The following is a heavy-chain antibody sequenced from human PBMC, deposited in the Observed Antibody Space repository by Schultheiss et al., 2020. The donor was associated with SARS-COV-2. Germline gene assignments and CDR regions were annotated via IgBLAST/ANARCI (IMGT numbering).Heavy chain of an antibody. V-gene: IGHV1-8*02. Sequence: ASVKVSCKASGYTFTGHYMHWVRQAPGQGLEWMGWINPNSGNTGYPQKFQGRVTMTRNTSISTAYMELSSLRSEDTAVYYCASPIAAAGTFDYWGQGTLVTVSS. J-gene: IGHJ4*02. CDR2: INPNSGNT. CDR1: GYTFTGHY. CDR3: ASPIAAAGTFDY. D-gene: IGHD6-13*01.